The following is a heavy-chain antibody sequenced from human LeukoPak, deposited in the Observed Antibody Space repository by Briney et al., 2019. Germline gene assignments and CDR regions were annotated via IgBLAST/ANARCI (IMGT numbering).Heavy chain of an antibody. CDR2: ISVNNGNT. J-gene: IGHJ4*02. CDR3: ARDRDGSGSQSY. D-gene: IGHD3-10*01. Sequence: ASVKVSCKASGYTFTSYGIGWMRLVPGQGLEWMGRISVNNGNTIYAQNLQGRLTVTADTSTSTAYMELRSLRFDDTAVYFCARDRDGSGSQSYWDQGTLVTVSS. V-gene: IGHV1-18*04. CDR1: GYTFTSYG.